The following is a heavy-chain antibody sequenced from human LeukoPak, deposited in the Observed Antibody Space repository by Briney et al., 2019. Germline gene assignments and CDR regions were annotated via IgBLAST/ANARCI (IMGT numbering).Heavy chain of an antibody. CDR2: INHSGST. J-gene: IGHJ5*02. CDR3: ARITGDYEDWFDP. D-gene: IGHD4-17*01. Sequence: PSETLSLTCAVYGGSFSGYYWSWNRQPPGKGLEWIGEINHSGSTYYNPSLKSRVTISVDRSKNQFSLKLSSVTAADTAVYYCARITGDYEDWFDPWGQGTLVTVSS. V-gene: IGHV4-34*01. CDR1: GGSFSGYY.